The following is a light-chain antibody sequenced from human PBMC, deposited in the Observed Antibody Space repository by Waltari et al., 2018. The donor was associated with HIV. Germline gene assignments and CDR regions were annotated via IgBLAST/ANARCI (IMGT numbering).Light chain of an antibody. V-gene: IGLV2-18*01. CDR1: GGDVPTSNR. J-gene: IGLJ2*01. CDR3: ALYTTRNII. Sequence: QSALTQRPSVPGFPGKSVTIPCTGFGGDVPTSNRVSWYQHPPNTAPKLILYEVYKRPSGVPDRFSGSQSGDMASLTVSGLQTEDEADYYCALYTTRNIIFGGGTNLVVL. CDR2: EVY.